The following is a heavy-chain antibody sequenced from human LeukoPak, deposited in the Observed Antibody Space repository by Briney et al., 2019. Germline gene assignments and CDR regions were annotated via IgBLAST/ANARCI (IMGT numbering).Heavy chain of an antibody. CDR3: ARHLAVVTAIAY. J-gene: IGHJ4*02. CDR1: GGSISSSSYY. D-gene: IGHD2-21*02. V-gene: IGHV4-39*01. CDR2: IYYSRST. Sequence: SETLSLTCTVSGGSISSSSYYWGWIRQPAGEGLEWIGSIYYSRSTYYNPSLKSRVTISVDTSKNQFSLKLSSVTAADTAVYYCARHLAVVTAIAYWGQGTLVTVSS.